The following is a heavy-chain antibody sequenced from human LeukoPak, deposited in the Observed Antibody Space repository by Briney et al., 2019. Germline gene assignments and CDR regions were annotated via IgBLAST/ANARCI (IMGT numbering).Heavy chain of an antibody. V-gene: IGHV3-74*01. CDR2: INSDGSST. Sequence: PGGSLRLSCAASGFTFSSYWMHWVRHAPGKGLVWVSRINSDGSSTSYADSVKGRFTISRDNAKNTLYLQMNSLRAEDTAVYYCARGSYYDILTGDYWGQGTLVTVSS. J-gene: IGHJ4*02. CDR1: GFTFSSYW. CDR3: ARGSYYDILTGDY. D-gene: IGHD3-9*01.